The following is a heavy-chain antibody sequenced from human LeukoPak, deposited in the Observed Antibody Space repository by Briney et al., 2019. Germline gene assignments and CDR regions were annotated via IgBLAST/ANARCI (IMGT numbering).Heavy chain of an antibody. D-gene: IGHD3-3*01. CDR2: INHSGST. V-gene: IGHV4-34*01. CDR1: GGSFSGYY. CDR3: ARDGRFLGLPDY. Sequence: SETLSLTCAVYGGSFSGYYWSWIRQPPGKGLEWIGEINHSGSTNYNPSLKSRVTISVDTSKNQFSLKLSSVTAADTAVYYCARDGRFLGLPDYWGQGTLVTVSS. J-gene: IGHJ4*02.